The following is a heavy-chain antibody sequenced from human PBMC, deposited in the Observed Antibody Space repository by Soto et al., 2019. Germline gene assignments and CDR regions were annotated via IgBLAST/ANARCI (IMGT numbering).Heavy chain of an antibody. Sequence: ASVKVSCKASGYTFTSYDINWVRQATGQGLEWMGWMNPNSGNTGYAQKFQGRVTMTRNTSISTAYMELSSLRSEDTAVYYCARGSRVRYCRSTSCRNQYYYYYMDVWGKGTTVTVSS. CDR1: GYTFTSYD. V-gene: IGHV1-8*01. CDR3: ARGSRVRYCRSTSCRNQYYYYYMDV. D-gene: IGHD2-2*01. J-gene: IGHJ6*03. CDR2: MNPNSGNT.